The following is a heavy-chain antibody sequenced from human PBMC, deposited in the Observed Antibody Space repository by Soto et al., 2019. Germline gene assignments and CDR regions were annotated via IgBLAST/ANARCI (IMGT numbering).Heavy chain of an antibody. CDR1: GFTFSNFW. CDR3: ARDETLDSLRFLEWLPTSTDYYYYGMDV. Sequence: PGGSLRLSCAASGFTFSNFWMRWVRQAPGKGLEWVANIKHDGSNKYYADPVKGRFTISRDNSKNTLYLQMNSLRAEDTAVYYCARDETLDSLRFLEWLPTSTDYYYYGMDVWGQGTTVTVSS. J-gene: IGHJ6*02. V-gene: IGHV3-7*01. D-gene: IGHD3-3*01. CDR2: IKHDGSNK.